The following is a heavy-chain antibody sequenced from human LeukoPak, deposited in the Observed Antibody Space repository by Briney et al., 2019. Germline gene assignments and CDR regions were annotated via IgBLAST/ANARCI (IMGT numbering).Heavy chain of an antibody. CDR2: INHSGST. D-gene: IGHD5-12*01. Sequence: NPSETLSLTCAVYGGSFSGYYWSWIRQPPGKGLEWIGEINHSGSTNYNPSLKSRVTISVDTSKDQFSLKLSSVTAADTAVYYCARVWATIDKYYYYGMDVWGQGTTVTVSS. CDR1: GGSFSGYY. J-gene: IGHJ6*02. V-gene: IGHV4-34*01. CDR3: ARVWATIDKYYYYGMDV.